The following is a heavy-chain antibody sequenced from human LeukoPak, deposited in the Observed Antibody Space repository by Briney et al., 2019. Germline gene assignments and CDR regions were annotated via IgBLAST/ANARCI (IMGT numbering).Heavy chain of an antibody. J-gene: IGHJ6*03. CDR3: AREVRYSSSAYYMDV. Sequence: SETLSLTCAVSGYSISSGYYWGWIRQPPGKGLEWIGSIYHSGSTYYNPSLKSRVTISVDTSKNQFSLKLSSVTAADTAVYYRAREVRYSSSAYYMDVWGKGTTVTVSS. V-gene: IGHV4-38-2*02. CDR2: IYHSGST. D-gene: IGHD6-13*01. CDR1: GYSISSGYY.